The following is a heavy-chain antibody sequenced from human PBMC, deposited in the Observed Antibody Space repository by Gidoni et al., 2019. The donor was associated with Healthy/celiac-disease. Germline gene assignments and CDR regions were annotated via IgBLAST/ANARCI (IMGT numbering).Heavy chain of an antibody. Sequence: EVQLVESGGGLVMPGGSLRLSCPASGFTFSSLSMTWVRQAPGTGLDWFSSISRSSSDIYYADSVKGRFTISRDNTKNSLYLQMNSLRAEDTAVYYCARVESFLTVTTMCYCMDVWGQGTTVTVSS. V-gene: IGHV3-21*01. CDR2: ISRSSSDI. J-gene: IGHJ6*02. CDR1: GFTFSSLS. CDR3: ARVESFLTVTTMCYCMDV. D-gene: IGHD4-17*01.